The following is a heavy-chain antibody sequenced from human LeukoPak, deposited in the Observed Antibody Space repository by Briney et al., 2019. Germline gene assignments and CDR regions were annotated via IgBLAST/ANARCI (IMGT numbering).Heavy chain of an antibody. CDR1: GGTFSSYA. V-gene: IGHV1-46*01. CDR2: INPSGGST. Sequence: VASVKVSCKASGGTFSSYAISWVRQAPGQGLEWMGIINPSGGSTSYAQKFQGRVTMTRDTSTSTVYMELSSLRSEDTAVYYCARDWGDSNYVFDYWGQGTLVTVSS. D-gene: IGHD4-11*01. CDR3: ARDWGDSNYVFDY. J-gene: IGHJ4*02.